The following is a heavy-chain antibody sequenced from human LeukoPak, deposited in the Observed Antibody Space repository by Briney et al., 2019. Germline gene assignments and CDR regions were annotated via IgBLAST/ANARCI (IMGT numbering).Heavy chain of an antibody. D-gene: IGHD6-19*01. CDR1: GGSISSYY. CDR3: ARAIAVADPFDY. V-gene: IGHV4-59*01. CDR2: IYYSGST. Sequence: SETLSLTCTVSGGSISSYYWSWIRQPPGKGLEWIGYIYYSGSTNYNPSLKNRVTISVDTSKNQFSLKLRSVTAADTAVYYCARAIAVADPFDYWGQGTLVTVSS. J-gene: IGHJ4*02.